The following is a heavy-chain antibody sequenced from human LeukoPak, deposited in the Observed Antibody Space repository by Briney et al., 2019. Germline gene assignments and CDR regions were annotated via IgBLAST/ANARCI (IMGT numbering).Heavy chain of an antibody. CDR2: INPSGGST. Sequence: ASVKVSCKASGYTFTSYYMHWVRQAPGQGLEWMGIINPSGGSTSYAQKFQGRVTMTRDMSTSTVYMELSSLRSEDTAVYYCARDWGRFILRHRGSSGTFDYWGQGTLVTVSS. CDR1: GYTFTSYY. D-gene: IGHD3-16*01. V-gene: IGHV1-46*01. J-gene: IGHJ4*02. CDR3: ARDWGRFILRHRGSSGTFDY.